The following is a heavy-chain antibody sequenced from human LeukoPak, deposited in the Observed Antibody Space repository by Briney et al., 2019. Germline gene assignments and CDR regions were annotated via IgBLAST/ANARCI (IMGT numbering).Heavy chain of an antibody. CDR2: IWYDGSNK. D-gene: IGHD6-19*01. V-gene: IGHV3-33*01. Sequence: PGRSLRLSCAASGFTFSSYGIHWVRQAPGKGLEWVAVIWYDGSNKYYAGSVEGRFTISRDNSKNTLYLQMNSLRAEDTAVYYCARDGRRIAVAGTFFDYWGQGTLVTVSS. CDR1: GFTFSSYG. J-gene: IGHJ4*02. CDR3: ARDGRRIAVAGTFFDY.